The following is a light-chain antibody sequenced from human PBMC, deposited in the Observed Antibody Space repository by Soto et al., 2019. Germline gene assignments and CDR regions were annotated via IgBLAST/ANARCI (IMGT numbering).Light chain of an antibody. CDR2: GAS. Sequence: EIVLTQSPGTLSLSPGERATLSCRASQSVSNNYLAWYQQKPGQAPRLLIYGASNRATGIPDRFSGSGSATDFTLTISRLEPEDFAVYFCQQSGSSPLTFGGGPKVDIK. J-gene: IGKJ4*01. CDR3: QQSGSSPLT. V-gene: IGKV3-20*01. CDR1: QSVSNNY.